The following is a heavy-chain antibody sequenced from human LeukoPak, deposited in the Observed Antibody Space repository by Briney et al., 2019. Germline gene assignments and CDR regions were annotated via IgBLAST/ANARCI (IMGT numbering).Heavy chain of an antibody. CDR3: ARDLSRRSNWFDP. J-gene: IGHJ5*02. CDR1: GFTFSSYA. V-gene: IGHV3-30*04. Sequence: GGSLRLSCAASGFTFSSYAMHWVRQAPGKGLEWVAVISYDGSNKYYADSVKGRFTISRDNSKSTLYLQMNSLRAEDTAVYYCARDLSRRSNWFDPWGQGTLVTVSS. CDR2: ISYDGSNK.